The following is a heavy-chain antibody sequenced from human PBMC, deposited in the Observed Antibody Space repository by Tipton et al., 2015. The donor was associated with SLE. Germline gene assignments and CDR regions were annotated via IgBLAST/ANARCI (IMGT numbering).Heavy chain of an antibody. V-gene: IGHV4-61*05. Sequence: GLVKPSETLSLTCTVSGGSISSSSYYWGWIRQPPGKGLEWIGYIYYSGSTNYNPSLKSRVTISVDTSKNQFSLKLSSVTAADTAVYYCARVEPAAPYYFDYWGQGTLVTVSS. CDR2: IYYSGST. CDR3: ARVEPAAPYYFDY. CDR1: GGSISSSSYY. D-gene: IGHD2-2*01. J-gene: IGHJ4*02.